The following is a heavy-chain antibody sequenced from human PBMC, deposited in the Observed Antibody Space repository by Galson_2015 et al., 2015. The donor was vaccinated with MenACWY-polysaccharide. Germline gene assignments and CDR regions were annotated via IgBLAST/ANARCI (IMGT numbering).Heavy chain of an antibody. V-gene: IGHV3-7*01. CDR2: IKQDGSEK. CDR1: GFTFSTYW. Sequence: SLRLSCAASGFTFSTYWMTWVRQAPGKGLEWVANIKQDGSEKYYVDSVKGRFTISRDNAENSLYLQMHSLRAEDTAVYYCARLAVDNYFDYWGQGTLVAVSS. J-gene: IGHJ4*02. D-gene: IGHD6-19*01. CDR3: ARLAVDNYFDY.